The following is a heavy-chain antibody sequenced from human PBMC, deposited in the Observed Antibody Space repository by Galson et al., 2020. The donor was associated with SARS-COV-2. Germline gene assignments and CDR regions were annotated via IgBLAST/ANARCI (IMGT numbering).Heavy chain of an antibody. D-gene: IGHD6-13*01. Sequence: GGSLRLSCAASGFTFSNNWMSWVRQAPGKGLEWVANIKQDGSEKYYVDSVKGRFTISRYNAKNSLYLQMNSLRAEDTAVYSCARLGSSSWYFDYWGQGTLVTVSS. CDR1: GFTFSNNW. V-gene: IGHV3-7*01. J-gene: IGHJ4*02. CDR2: IKQDGSEK. CDR3: ARLGSSSWYFDY.